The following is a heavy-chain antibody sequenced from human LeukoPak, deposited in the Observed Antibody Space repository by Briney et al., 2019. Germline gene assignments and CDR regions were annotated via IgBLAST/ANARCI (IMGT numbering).Heavy chain of an antibody. Sequence: GGSLRLSCAASGFTFSTYPIHWVRQAPGKGLEWVAVIADDGKDKHYVESVKGRFTISRDNSKNTLYLQMNSLRVEDTAVYYCARDRHIAAAGYYFDYWGQGTLVTVSS. V-gene: IGHV3-30*04. CDR2: IADDGKDK. D-gene: IGHD6-25*01. J-gene: IGHJ4*02. CDR3: ARDRHIAAAGYYFDY. CDR1: GFTFSTYP.